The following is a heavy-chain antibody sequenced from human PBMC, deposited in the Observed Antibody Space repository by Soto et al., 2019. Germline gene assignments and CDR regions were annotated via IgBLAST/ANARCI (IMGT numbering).Heavy chain of an antibody. CDR3: ARETGGWFDP. Sequence: TETLSLTCTVSGGSISSYYWSWIRQPPGKGLEWIGYIYYSGSTNYNPSLKSRVTISVDTSKNQFSLKLSSVTAADTAVYYCARETGGWFDPWGQGTLVTVSS. J-gene: IGHJ5*02. V-gene: IGHV4-59*01. CDR1: GGSISSYY. D-gene: IGHD3-10*01. CDR2: IYYSGST.